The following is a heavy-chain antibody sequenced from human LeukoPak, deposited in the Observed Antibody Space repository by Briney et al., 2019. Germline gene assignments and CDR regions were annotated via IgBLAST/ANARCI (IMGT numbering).Heavy chain of an antibody. J-gene: IGHJ5*02. CDR1: GGSISSGSYY. CDR3: ARDHVDEVVAATGGFDP. V-gene: IGHV4-61*02. CDR2: IYTSGST. Sequence: PSETLSLTCTVSGGSISSGSYYWSWIRQPAGKGLEWIGRIYTSGSTNYNPSLKSRVTISVDTSKNQFSLKLSSVTAADTAVYYRARDHVDEVVAATGGFDPWGQGTLVTVSS. D-gene: IGHD2-15*01.